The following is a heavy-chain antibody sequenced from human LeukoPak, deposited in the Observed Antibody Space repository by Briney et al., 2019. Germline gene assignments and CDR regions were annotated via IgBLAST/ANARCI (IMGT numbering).Heavy chain of an antibody. J-gene: IGHJ6*03. Sequence: GASVKVSCKVSGYTLTELSMHWVRQAPGQGLEWMGIINPSGGSTSYAQKFQGRVTMTRDTSTSTVYMELSSLRSEDTAVYYCASSAAAGYYYYMDVWGKGTTVTISS. CDR1: GYTLTELS. V-gene: IGHV1-46*01. D-gene: IGHD6-13*01. CDR2: INPSGGST. CDR3: ASSAAAGYYYYMDV.